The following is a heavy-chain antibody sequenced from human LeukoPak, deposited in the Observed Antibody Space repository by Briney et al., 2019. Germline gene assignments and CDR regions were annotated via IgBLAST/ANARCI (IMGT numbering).Heavy chain of an antibody. CDR2: INPNGGTT. Sequence: ASVKVSCKSSGYSFTSHYIHWVRQAPGQGLEWMGRINPNGGTTTSAQKFQGRVTIIRDTSTSTVYMELRSLRSDDTDVYYCARGGFGLGVGATRGLNWFDPWGQGTLVTVSS. CDR3: ARGGFGLGVGATRGLNWFDP. CDR1: GYSFTSHY. V-gene: IGHV1-46*01. J-gene: IGHJ5*02. D-gene: IGHD1-26*01.